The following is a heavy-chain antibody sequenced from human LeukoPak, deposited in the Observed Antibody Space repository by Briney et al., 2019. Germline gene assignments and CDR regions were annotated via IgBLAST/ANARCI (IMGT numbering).Heavy chain of an antibody. J-gene: IGHJ5*02. D-gene: IGHD3-10*01. CDR1: GFTFNTYW. V-gene: IGHV3-74*01. CDR3: VRGRGSYGWFDP. Sequence: GGSLRLSCVASGFTFNTYWMHWVRQVPGKGLVWVSRISGDGTARNYADSVKGRFTISRDDAKNTLDLQMNSLSGEDTAVYYCVRGRGSYGWFDPWGQGTLVTVSS. CDR2: ISGDGTAR.